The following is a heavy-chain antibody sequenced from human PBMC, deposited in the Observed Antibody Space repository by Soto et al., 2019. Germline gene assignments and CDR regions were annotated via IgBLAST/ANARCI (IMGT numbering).Heavy chain of an antibody. D-gene: IGHD2-2*01. J-gene: IGHJ6*02. Sequence: SVKFSCKASGGTFSSYAISWVRQAPGQGLEWMGVIIPIFGTANYAQKFQGRATITADESTSTAYMELSSLRSEDTAVYYCARGPNGVVVPAAMKKYYYYYGMDVWGQGTTVTVSS. CDR1: GGTFSSYA. CDR2: IIPIFGTA. CDR3: ARGPNGVVVPAAMKKYYYYYGMDV. V-gene: IGHV1-69*13.